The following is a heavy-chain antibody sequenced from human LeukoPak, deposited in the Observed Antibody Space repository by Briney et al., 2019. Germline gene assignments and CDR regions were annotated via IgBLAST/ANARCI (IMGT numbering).Heavy chain of an antibody. V-gene: IGHV1-24*01. CDR3: ASRIVGYYEGLVY. CDR1: GYTLTELS. CDR2: FDTEDGET. Sequence: ASVPVSCKVSGYTLTELSMHWVRLAPGKGLEWMGGFDTEDGETIYAQKFQGRVTMTEDTSTDTAYMQLSSLRSEETAVYYCASRIVGYYEGLVYWGQGTLVTVAS. J-gene: IGHJ4*02. D-gene: IGHD3-3*01.